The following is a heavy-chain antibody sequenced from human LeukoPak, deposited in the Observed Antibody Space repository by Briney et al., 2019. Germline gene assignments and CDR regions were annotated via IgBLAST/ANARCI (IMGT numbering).Heavy chain of an antibody. Sequence: GGSLRLSCTTSGFNFGDYGLSWFRHAPGKGLEWVSGINWNGGSTGYADSVKGRFTISRDNAKNSLYLQMNSLRAEDTALYYCARDGRGSGLWGQGTMVTVSS. V-gene: IGHV3-20*04. CDR2: INWNGGST. J-gene: IGHJ3*01. D-gene: IGHD3-10*01. CDR1: GFNFGDYG. CDR3: ARDGRGSGL.